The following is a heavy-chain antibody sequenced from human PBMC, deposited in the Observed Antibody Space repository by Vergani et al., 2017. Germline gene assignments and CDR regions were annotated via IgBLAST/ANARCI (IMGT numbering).Heavy chain of an antibody. V-gene: IGHV3-30*18. CDR3: AKTVTTWDYYYYMDV. CDR1: GFTFSSYS. Sequence: QVQLVESGGGVVQPGRSLRLSCAASGFTFSSYSMHWVRQAPGKGLEWVAVISYDGSNKYYADSVKGRFTISRDNSKNTLYLQMNSLRAEDTAVYYCAKTVTTWDYYYYMDVWGKGTTVTVSS. D-gene: IGHD4-17*01. J-gene: IGHJ6*03. CDR2: ISYDGSNK.